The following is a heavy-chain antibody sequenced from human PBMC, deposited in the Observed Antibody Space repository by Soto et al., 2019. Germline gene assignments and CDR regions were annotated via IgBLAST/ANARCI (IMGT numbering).Heavy chain of an antibody. D-gene: IGHD3-22*01. V-gene: IGHV3-23*01. CDR1: GFTFSSYA. J-gene: IGHJ6*02. Sequence: EVQLLESGGGLVQPGGSLRLSCAASGFTFSSYAMSWVRQAPGKGLEWVSAISGSGGSTYYADSVKGRFTISRDNSKNTLYLQMNSLRAEDTAVYYCAKAIASSGYYYYGMDVWGQGTTVTVSS. CDR3: AKAIASSGYYYYGMDV. CDR2: ISGSGGST.